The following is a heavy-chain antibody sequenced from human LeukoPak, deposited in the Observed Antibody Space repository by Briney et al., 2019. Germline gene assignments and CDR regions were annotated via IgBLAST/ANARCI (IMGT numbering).Heavy chain of an antibody. Sequence: SETLSLTCAAYGGSFSGYYWSWIRQPPGKGLEWIGEINHSGSTNYNPSLKSRVTISVDTSKNQFSLKLSSVTAADTAVYYCARGGGVVVVPAASFDYWGQGTLVTVSS. J-gene: IGHJ4*02. CDR1: GGSFSGYY. CDR2: INHSGST. CDR3: ARGGGVVVVPAASFDY. V-gene: IGHV4-34*01. D-gene: IGHD2-2*01.